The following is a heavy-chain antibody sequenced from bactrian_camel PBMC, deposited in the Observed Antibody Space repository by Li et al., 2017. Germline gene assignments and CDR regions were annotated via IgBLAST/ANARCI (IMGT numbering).Heavy chain of an antibody. V-gene: IGHV3S55*01. CDR1: GYTYRCYC. CDR2: IYSDGRT. J-gene: IGHJ4*01. Sequence: HVQLVESGGGSVQVGGSLRLSCAASGYTYRCYCMAWFRQAPGKERENVASIYSDGRTFCDASVKGRFTISRDNAKNTLYLQMNYLKTEDTGVYYCITTLGSHAGLPNTPQGQGTQVTVS. D-gene: IGHD5*01.